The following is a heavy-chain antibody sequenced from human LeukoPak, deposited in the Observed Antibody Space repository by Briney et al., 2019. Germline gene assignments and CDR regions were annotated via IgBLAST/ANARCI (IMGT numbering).Heavy chain of an antibody. CDR2: ISSSGSTI. CDR3: ASGHTGPFDY. J-gene: IGHJ4*02. V-gene: IGHV3-48*03. Sequence: GGPLRLSCAASGFTFSSYEMNWVRQAPGKGLEWVSYISSSGSTIYYADSVKGRFTISRDNAKNSLYLQMNSLRAEDTAVYYCASGHTGPFDYWGQGTLVTVSS. D-gene: IGHD2-21*01. CDR1: GFTFSSYE.